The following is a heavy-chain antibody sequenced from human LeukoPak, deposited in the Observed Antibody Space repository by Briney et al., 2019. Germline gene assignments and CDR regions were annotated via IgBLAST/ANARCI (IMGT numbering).Heavy chain of an antibody. D-gene: IGHD7-27*01. V-gene: IGHV3-48*01. CDR1: GFTFSSYS. Sequence: GGSLRLSCAASGFTFSSYSMNWVRLAPGKGLEWVSYISSSSSTIYYADSVKGRFTISRDNARNSLYLQMNSLRAEDTAVYYCASAGAYYYSMDVWGKGTTVTASS. CDR3: ASAGAYYYSMDV. CDR2: ISSSSSTI. J-gene: IGHJ6*03.